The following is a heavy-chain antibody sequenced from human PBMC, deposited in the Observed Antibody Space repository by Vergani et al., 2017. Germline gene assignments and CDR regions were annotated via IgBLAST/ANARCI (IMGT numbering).Heavy chain of an antibody. D-gene: IGHD1-26*01. J-gene: IGHJ3*02. CDR3: ARERGVKWELLRRRNAFDI. CDR1: GFTFSSYE. CDR2: ISSSGSTI. Sequence: EVQLVESGGGLVQPGGSLRLSCAASGFTFSSYEMNWVRQAPGKGLEWVSYISSSGSTIYYADSVKGRFTISRDNAKESRYLQMNSLRAEDTAVYYCARERGVKWELLRRRNAFDIWGQGTMVTVSS. V-gene: IGHV3-48*03.